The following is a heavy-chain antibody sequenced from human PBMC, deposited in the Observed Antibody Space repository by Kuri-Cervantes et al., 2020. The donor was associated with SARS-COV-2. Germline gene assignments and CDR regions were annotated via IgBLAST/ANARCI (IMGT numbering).Heavy chain of an antibody. D-gene: IGHD3-3*01. V-gene: IGHV3-7*01. CDR2: IKEDGSET. Sequence: GGSLRLSCAASGFTFTNYWMSWVRQAPGKGLEWVANIKEDGSETHYVDSVKGRFTISRDNAKKSLYLQMNSLGVEDTAVYYCAKTGRVSIFGVVSLGDAFDIWGQGTMVTVSS. J-gene: IGHJ3*02. CDR1: GFTFTNYW. CDR3: AKTGRVSIFGVVSLGDAFDI.